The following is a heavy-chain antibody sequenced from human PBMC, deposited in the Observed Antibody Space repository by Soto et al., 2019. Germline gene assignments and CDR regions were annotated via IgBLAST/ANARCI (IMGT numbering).Heavy chain of an antibody. V-gene: IGHV4-4*02. CDR2: IYHSGST. J-gene: IGHJ5*02. Sequence: SETLSLTCAVSGGSISSSNWWSWVRQPPGKGLEWIGEIYHSGSTNYNPSLKSRVTISVDKSKNQFSLKLSSVTAADTAVYYCARDGYCSSTRCPRGFDPWGQGTLVIVSS. CDR3: ARDGYCSSTRCPRGFDP. D-gene: IGHD2-2*03. CDR1: GGSISSSNW.